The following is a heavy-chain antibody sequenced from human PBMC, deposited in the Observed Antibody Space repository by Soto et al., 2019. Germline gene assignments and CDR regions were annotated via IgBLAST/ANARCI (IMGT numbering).Heavy chain of an antibody. CDR3: ARVGSSGWSPEY. V-gene: IGHV4-59*11. J-gene: IGHJ4*02. D-gene: IGHD6-19*01. CDR1: GGSISGHY. Sequence: SETLSLTCTVSGGSISGHYWIWIRQSPGKRLEWIGYIFYSGSANYKPSLKSRVTLSVDTSKNRFSLSLGSVTAADTAVYYCARVGSSGWSPEYWGQGTLVTVSS. CDR2: IFYSGSA.